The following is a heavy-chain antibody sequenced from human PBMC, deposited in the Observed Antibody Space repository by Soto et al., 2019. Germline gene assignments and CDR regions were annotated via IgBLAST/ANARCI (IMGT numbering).Heavy chain of an antibody. D-gene: IGHD2-15*01. V-gene: IGHV1-18*01. CDR3: ARGPLYCSGGSCYLPSGY. Sequence: GASVKVSCKASGYTFTSYGISWVRQAPGQGLEWMGWISAYNGNTNYAQKLQGRVTMTTDTSTSTAYMELRSLRSDDTAVYYCARGPLYCSGGSCYLPSGYWGQGTLVTVSS. J-gene: IGHJ4*02. CDR2: ISAYNGNT. CDR1: GYTFTSYG.